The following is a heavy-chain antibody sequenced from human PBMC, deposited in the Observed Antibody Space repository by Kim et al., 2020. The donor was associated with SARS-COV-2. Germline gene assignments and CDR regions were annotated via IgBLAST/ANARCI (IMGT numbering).Heavy chain of an antibody. D-gene: IGHD2-21*02. CDR3: AKDPPVVATAIPVDY. J-gene: IGHJ4*02. Sequence: DSVKGRFTISRDNTKNTLDLQMNSLRAEDTAVYYCAKDPPVVATAIPVDYWGQGTLVTVSS. V-gene: IGHV3-23*01.